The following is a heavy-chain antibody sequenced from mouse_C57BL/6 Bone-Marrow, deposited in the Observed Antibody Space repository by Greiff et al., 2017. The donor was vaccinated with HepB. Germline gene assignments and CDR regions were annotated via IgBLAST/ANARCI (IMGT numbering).Heavy chain of an antibody. CDR3: PSPHPAWFTY. CDR1: GYTFTDYY. CDR2: INPNNGGT. J-gene: IGHJ3*01. Sequence: EVQLQQSGPELVKPGASVKISCKASGYTFTDYYMNWVKQSHGKSLEWIGEINPNNGGTSYNQKFKGKATLTVDKSSSTAYMELRSLTSEDSAVYDCPSPHPAWFTYWGQGTLLTVSA. V-gene: IGHV1-26*01.